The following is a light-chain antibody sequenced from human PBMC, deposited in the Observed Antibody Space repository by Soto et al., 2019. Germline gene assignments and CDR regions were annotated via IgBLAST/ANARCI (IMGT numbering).Light chain of an antibody. CDR3: AACDDSRHGWV. CDR1: SSNIGSNT. V-gene: IGLV1-44*01. J-gene: IGLJ3*02. Sequence: QSVLTQPPSASGTPGQRVTISCSGSSSNIGSNTVNWYQQLPGRAPKLLIYCNNQRPSGVPDRFSGCKSASSSSPAVSGLHSEDDADDYCAACDDSRHGWVFGGGTQLTVL. CDR2: CNN.